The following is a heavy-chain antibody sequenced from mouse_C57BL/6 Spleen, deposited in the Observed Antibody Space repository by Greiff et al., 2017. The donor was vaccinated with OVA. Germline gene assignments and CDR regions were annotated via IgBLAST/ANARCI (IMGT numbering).Heavy chain of an antibody. CDR2: INPNYGTT. CDR3: AREKSYYRDYYAMDY. V-gene: IGHV1-39*01. J-gene: IGHJ4*01. Sequence: EVQLQQSGPELVKPGASVKISCKASGYSFTDYNMNWVKQSNGKSLEWIGVINPNYGTTSYNQKFKGKATLTVDQSSSTAYMQLTSLTSEDSSVYYCAREKSYYRDYYAMDYWGQGTSVTVSS. D-gene: IGHD2-12*01. CDR1: GYSFTDYN.